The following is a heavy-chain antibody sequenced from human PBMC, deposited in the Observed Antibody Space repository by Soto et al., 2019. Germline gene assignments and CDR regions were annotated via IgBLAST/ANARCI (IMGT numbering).Heavy chain of an antibody. V-gene: IGHV1-8*01. D-gene: IGHD3-22*01. Sequence: QVQLVQSGAEVKKPGASVKVSCKASGYTFTSYDINWVRQATGQGLEWMGWMNPNSGNTGYAQKFQGGVTMTRNTSISTAYMELSSLRSEDTAVYYCASKGDYYDSSGYYPYYYYYYGMDVWGQGTTVTVSS. CDR3: ASKGDYYDSSGYYPYYYYYYGMDV. CDR1: GYTFTSYD. J-gene: IGHJ6*02. CDR2: MNPNSGNT.